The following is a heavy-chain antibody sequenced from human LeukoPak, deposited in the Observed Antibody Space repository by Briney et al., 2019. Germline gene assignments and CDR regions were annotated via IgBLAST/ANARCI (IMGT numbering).Heavy chain of an antibody. Sequence: SQTLSLTCTVSGGSISSGGYYWSWIRQHPGNGLEWIWYIFYCGTTYYNPSLKSRVTISAATSKNQLSLTLSSVTAADTAVYYCARAGFDFWSGYSRYFDYWGQGTLVTVSS. D-gene: IGHD3-3*01. CDR3: ARAGFDFWSGYSRYFDY. J-gene: IGHJ4*02. CDR1: GGSISSGGYY. CDR2: IFYCGTT. V-gene: IGHV4-31*03.